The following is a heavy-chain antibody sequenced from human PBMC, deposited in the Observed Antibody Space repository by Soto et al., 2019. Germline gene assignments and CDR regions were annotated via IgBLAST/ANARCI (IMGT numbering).Heavy chain of an antibody. V-gene: IGHV1-46*03. D-gene: IGHD3-10*01. J-gene: IGHJ5*01. Sequence: QVQLVQSGAEVKKPGASVELSCKASGYAFTSYYVHWVRQAPGQGLEWMGIIHPSGGSTTYAQKFRGRVIMSRDTATSTVYMELRRLTSEDTAAYFCARDALFGSGSYVTGWLDSWGQGTLVTVSS. CDR3: ARDALFGSGSYVTGWLDS. CDR1: GYAFTSYY. CDR2: IHPSGGST.